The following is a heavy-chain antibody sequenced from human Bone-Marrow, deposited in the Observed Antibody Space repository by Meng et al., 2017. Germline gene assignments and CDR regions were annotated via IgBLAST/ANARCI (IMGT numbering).Heavy chain of an antibody. CDR3: ARDPDDDDDMYSRFHP. V-gene: IGHV7-4-1*02. D-gene: IGHD3-22*01. J-gene: IGHJ5*02. CDR1: GYTFHSDA. Sequence: GQGGQSGMGWEWPGGGAQVSCKATGYTFHSDAMTWWRQAPAQVLEWMGWTNTNTGIPTLARGFGGQVVCAVDTSVSTTYLQVSSRKSEDTAVYNFARDPDDDDDMYSRFHPWGQGTLVTVSS. CDR2: TNTNTGIP.